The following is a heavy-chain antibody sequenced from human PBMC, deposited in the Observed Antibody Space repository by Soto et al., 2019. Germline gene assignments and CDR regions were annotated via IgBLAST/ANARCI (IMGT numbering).Heavy chain of an antibody. CDR3: ARRPKRGSYSWCFDY. CDR1: GGSISSNAYY. CDR2: VYYSGSA. Sequence: QLQLQESGPGLVKPSATLSLTCTVSGGSISSNAYYWGWIRQPPGKGLEWIGSVYYSGSANYNPSLKSRLTMSVDTSKNQFSLKLISVTAADTAVYYCARRPKRGSYSWCFDYWGQGTLVTVSS. V-gene: IGHV4-39*01. D-gene: IGHD1-26*01. J-gene: IGHJ4*02.